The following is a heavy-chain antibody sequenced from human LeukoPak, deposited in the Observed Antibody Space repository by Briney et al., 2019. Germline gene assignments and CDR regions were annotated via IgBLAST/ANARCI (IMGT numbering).Heavy chain of an antibody. V-gene: IGHV1-69*04. CDR1: GGTFSSYA. D-gene: IGHD6-13*01. CDR3: AREGIAALDYYYGMDV. CDR2: IIPILGIA. Sequence: ASVKVSCKASGGTFSSYAISWVRQPPGQGLEWMGRIIPILGIANYAQKFQGRVTITADKSTSTAYMELSSLRSEATAVYCCAREGIAALDYYYGMDVWGQGTTVTVSS. J-gene: IGHJ6*02.